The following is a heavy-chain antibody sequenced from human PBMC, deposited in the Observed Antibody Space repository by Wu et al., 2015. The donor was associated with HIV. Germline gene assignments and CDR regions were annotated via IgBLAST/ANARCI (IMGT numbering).Heavy chain of an antibody. D-gene: IGHD4/OR15-4a*01. CDR1: YILTSYP. CDR3: ARVQFDPDYYTYFDL. Sequence: LVQSGPEAKRPGASVKVSCKASYILTSYPIGWVRQAPGQRLEWMGWMNPSNGHIQPAQRFQDRITMSADNSAHTAYMELRSLTSDDTAIYFCARVQFDPDYYTYFDLWGQGTLVIVSS. CDR2: MNPSNGHI. V-gene: IGHV1-18*01. J-gene: IGHJ2*01.